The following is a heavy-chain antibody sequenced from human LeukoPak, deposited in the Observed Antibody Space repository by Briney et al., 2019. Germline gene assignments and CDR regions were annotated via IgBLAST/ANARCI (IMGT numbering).Heavy chain of an antibody. Sequence: GGSLRLSCAASGFTFSSYSMNWVRQAPGKGLEWVSYISSSSSTIYYADSVKGRFTISRDNAKHSLYLQMNSLRAEDTAVYYCARDKAIRGYSYVLDYWGQGTLVTVSS. CDR2: ISSSSSTI. J-gene: IGHJ4*02. V-gene: IGHV3-48*01. CDR1: GFTFSSYS. D-gene: IGHD5-18*01. CDR3: ARDKAIRGYSYVLDY.